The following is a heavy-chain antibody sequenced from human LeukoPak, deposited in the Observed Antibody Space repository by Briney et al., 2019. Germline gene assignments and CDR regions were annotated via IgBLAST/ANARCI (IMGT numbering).Heavy chain of an antibody. CDR1: GGTFSGYA. CDR3: ANREGGITMVRGAIIYYYYGMDV. J-gene: IGHJ6*02. V-gene: IGHV1-69*13. Sequence: GASVKVSCKASGGTFSGYAISWVRQAPGQGLEWMGGIIPIFGTANYAQKFQGRVTITADESTSTAYMELSSLRSEDTAVYYCANREGGITMVRGAIIYYYYGMDVWGQGTTVTVSS. CDR2: IIPIFGTA. D-gene: IGHD3-10*01.